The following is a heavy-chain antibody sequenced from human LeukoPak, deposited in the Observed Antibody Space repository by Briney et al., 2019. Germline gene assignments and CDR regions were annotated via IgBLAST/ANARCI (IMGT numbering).Heavy chain of an antibody. D-gene: IGHD3-22*01. CDR2: IYTSGST. J-gene: IGHJ4*02. V-gene: IGHV4-61*02. Sequence: SQTLSLTCTVSGGSISSGSYYWSWIRQPAGKGLEWIGRIYTSGSTNYNPSLKSRVTISVDTSKNQFSLKLSSVTAADTAVYYCARHLYDSSAPPFDYWGQGTLVTVSS. CDR3: ARHLYDSSAPPFDY. CDR1: GGSISSGSYY.